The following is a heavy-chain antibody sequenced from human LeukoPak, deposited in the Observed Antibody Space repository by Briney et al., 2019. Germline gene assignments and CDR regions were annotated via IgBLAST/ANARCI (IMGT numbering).Heavy chain of an antibody. J-gene: IGHJ6*03. Sequence: ASVKVSCKASGYTFTGYYMHWVRQAPGQGLEWMGRINPNSGGTNYAQKFQGRVTMTRDTSTSTAYMEMSRLGSDDTAVYYCARDALGYDFWSGYYDRYYYYMDVWGKGTTVTVSS. CDR1: GYTFTGYY. D-gene: IGHD3-3*01. V-gene: IGHV1-2*06. CDR3: ARDALGYDFWSGYYDRYYYYMDV. CDR2: INPNSGGT.